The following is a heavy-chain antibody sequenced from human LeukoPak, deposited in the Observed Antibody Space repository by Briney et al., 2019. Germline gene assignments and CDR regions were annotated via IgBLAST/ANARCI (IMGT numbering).Heavy chain of an antibody. J-gene: IGHJ4*02. V-gene: IGHV3-23*01. CDR3: AKGYCSSTNCKESFFDY. D-gene: IGHD2-2*01. Sequence: PGGSLRLSCAASGFTFSSYAMNWVRQAPGKGLEWVSTISASGGSTYYFVKGRFTISRDNYKNTLYLQMNSLRAEDTAVYYCAKGYCSSTNCKESFFDYWGQGTLVTVSS. CDR2: ISASGGST. CDR1: GFTFSSYA.